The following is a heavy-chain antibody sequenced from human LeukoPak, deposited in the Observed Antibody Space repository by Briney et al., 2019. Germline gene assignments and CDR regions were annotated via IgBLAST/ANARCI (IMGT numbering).Heavy chain of an antibody. CDR1: GLTFSSHW. CDR2: ISGSADNT. J-gene: IGHJ4*02. D-gene: IGHD4-17*01. Sequence: GGSLRLSCAASGLTFSSHWMHWVLQAPGKGLEWVSGISGSADNTYYADSVKGRFTISRDNSKNTLYLQMNSLRAEDTAVYYCANDYGIYWGQGTLVTVSS. V-gene: IGHV3-23*01. CDR3: ANDYGIY.